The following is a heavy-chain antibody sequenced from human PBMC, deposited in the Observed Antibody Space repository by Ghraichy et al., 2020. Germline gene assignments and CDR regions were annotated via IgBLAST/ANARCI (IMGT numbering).Heavy chain of an antibody. CDR3: ARLDRYTDYGMDV. V-gene: IGHV4-34*01. J-gene: IGHJ6*02. CDR2: INHSGST. Sequence: SETLSLTCAVYGGSFSGYYWSWIRQPQGKGMEWIGEINHSGSTNYNPSLKSRVTISVDTSKNQFSLKLSSVTAADTAVYYCARLDRYTDYGMDVWGQGTTVTVSS. D-gene: IGHD3-9*01. CDR1: GGSFSGYY.